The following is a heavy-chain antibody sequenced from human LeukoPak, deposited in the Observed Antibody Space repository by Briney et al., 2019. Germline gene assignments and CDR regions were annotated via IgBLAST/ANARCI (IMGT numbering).Heavy chain of an antibody. Sequence: GGSLRLSCAASGFTFSSYWMHWVRQAPGKGLEWVANIKADGSEKYYVDSVKGRFTISRDNGKKSLYLQMDSLRAEDTAEYYCATVVRSSPRDYWGQGTLVTVSS. CDR3: ATVVRSSPRDY. J-gene: IGHJ4*02. CDR1: GFTFSSYW. CDR2: IKADGSEK. D-gene: IGHD4-23*01. V-gene: IGHV3-7*05.